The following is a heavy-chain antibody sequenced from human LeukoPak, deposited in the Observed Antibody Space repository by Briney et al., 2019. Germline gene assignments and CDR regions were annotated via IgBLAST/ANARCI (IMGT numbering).Heavy chain of an antibody. D-gene: IGHD3-10*01. CDR2: IRYDGSDK. J-gene: IGHJ4*02. Sequence: PGGSLRLSCAASGFTFDDYGMNWVRQAPGKGLEWVAFIRYDGSDKYYADSVKGRLTISRDTSKNTLYLQMNSLRAEDTAVYYCAKDPPITMVRGAVCYFDYWGQGTLVTVSS. CDR1: GFTFDDYG. CDR3: AKDPPITMVRGAVCYFDY. V-gene: IGHV3-30*02.